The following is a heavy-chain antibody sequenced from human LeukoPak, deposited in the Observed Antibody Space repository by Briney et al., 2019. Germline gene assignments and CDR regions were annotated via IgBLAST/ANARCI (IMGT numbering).Heavy chain of an antibody. D-gene: IGHD1-26*01. CDR3: ASARSH. V-gene: IGHV3-48*03. J-gene: IGHJ4*02. CDR2: IIGRGSTT. Sequence: PGGSLRLSCSASGLTLSSYEMDWVRQAPGKGLGWVSSIIGRGSTTKYADSVKGRFTIARDNAKNSLYLQMNSLRSEDKAGYYCASARSHWGQGTLVSVSS. CDR1: GLTLSSYE.